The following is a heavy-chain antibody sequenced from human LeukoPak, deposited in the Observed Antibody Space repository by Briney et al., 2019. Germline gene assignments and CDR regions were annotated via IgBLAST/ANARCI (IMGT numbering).Heavy chain of an antibody. CDR1: GFTFDDYA. CDR3: AKARYSSSWTGGYFDY. CDR2: ISWNSGSI. V-gene: IGHV3-9*01. D-gene: IGHD6-13*01. J-gene: IGHJ4*02. Sequence: PGRSLRLSCAASGFTFDDYAMHWVRQAPGKGLEWVSGISWNSGSIGYADSVKGRFTISRDNAKNSLYLQMNSLRAEDTAVYYCAKARYSSSWTGGYFDYWGQGTLVTVSS.